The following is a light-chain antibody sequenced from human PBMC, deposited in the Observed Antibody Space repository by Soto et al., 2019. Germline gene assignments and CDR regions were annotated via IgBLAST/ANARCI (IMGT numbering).Light chain of an antibody. Sequence: QSVLTQPPSVSGAPGQRVTISCTGISSDVDSYNRVSWYQQPPGTAPKLMIYEVSNRPSGVPDRFSGSKSGNTASLTISGLQAEDEADYYCCSYAGSHTWVFGTGTKVTVL. V-gene: IGLV2-18*02. CDR1: SSDVDSYNR. J-gene: IGLJ1*01. CDR2: EVS. CDR3: CSYAGSHTWV.